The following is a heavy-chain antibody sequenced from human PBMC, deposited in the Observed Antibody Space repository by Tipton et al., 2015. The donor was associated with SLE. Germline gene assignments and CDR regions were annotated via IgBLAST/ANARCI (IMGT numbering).Heavy chain of an antibody. CDR1: GGSFSGYY. Sequence: TLSLTCAVYGGSFSGYYWSWIRQPPGKGLEWIGEINHSGSTNYNPSLKSRVTISVDTSKNQFSLKLSSVTAADTAVYYCARGQVVAATTSDFDYWGQGTLVTVSS. J-gene: IGHJ4*02. CDR3: ARGQVVAATTSDFDY. D-gene: IGHD2-15*01. V-gene: IGHV4-34*01. CDR2: INHSGST.